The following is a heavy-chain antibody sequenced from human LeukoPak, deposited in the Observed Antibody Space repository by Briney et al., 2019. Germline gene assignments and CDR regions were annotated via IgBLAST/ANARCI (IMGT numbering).Heavy chain of an antibody. CDR3: ARASYIVATINLYYYYGMDV. CDR1: GYTFTDYY. Sequence: SVKVSCKASGYTFTDYYMHWVRQAPGQGLEWMGRIIPILGIANYAQKFQGRVTITADESTSTAYMELSSLRSEDTAVYYCARASYIVATINLYYYYGMDVWGQGTTVTVSS. J-gene: IGHJ6*02. D-gene: IGHD5-12*01. CDR2: IIPILGIA. V-gene: IGHV1-69*04.